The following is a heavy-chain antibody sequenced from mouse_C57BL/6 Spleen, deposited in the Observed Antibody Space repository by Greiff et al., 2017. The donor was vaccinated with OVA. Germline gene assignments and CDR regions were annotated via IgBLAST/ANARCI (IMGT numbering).Heavy chain of an antibody. D-gene: IGHD2-14*01. V-gene: IGHV1-15*01. Sequence: VQVVESGAELVRPGASVTLSCKASGYTFTDYEMHWVKQTPVHGLEWIGAIDPETGGTAYNQKFKGKAILTADKSSSTAYMELRSLTSEDSAVYYCTLIGFAYWGQGTLVTVSA. CDR1: GYTFTDYE. CDR3: TLIGFAY. J-gene: IGHJ3*01. CDR2: IDPETGGT.